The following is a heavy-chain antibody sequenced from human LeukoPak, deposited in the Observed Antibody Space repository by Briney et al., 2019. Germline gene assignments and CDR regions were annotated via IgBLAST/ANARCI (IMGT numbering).Heavy chain of an antibody. V-gene: IGHV3-23*01. D-gene: IGHD2-2*02. CDR1: GFTFSSYA. Sequence: GGSLRLSCAASGFTFSSYAMSWVRRAPGKGLEWVSAISGSGGSTYYADSVKGRFTISRDNSKNTLYLQMNSLRAEDTAVYYCAKGSPTIVVVPAAITGGYWGQGTLVTVSS. CDR2: ISGSGGST. CDR3: AKGSPTIVVVPAAITGGY. J-gene: IGHJ4*02.